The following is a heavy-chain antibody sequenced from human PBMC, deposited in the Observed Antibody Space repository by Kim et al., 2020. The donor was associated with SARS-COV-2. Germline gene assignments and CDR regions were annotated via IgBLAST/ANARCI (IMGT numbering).Heavy chain of an antibody. CDR2: INPNSGGT. J-gene: IGHJ6*02. V-gene: IGHV1-2*04. CDR1: GYTFRDYY. Sequence: ASVKVSCAASGYTFRDYYIHWVRQAPGQGLEWMGWINPNSGGTNLAQKFQGWVTLTWDTSINTAHMQLGRLKSDDTAIYYCARDYRLGADYYYYGMDVWGQGTTVTVSS. D-gene: IGHD3-16*02. CDR3: ARDYRLGADYYYYGMDV.